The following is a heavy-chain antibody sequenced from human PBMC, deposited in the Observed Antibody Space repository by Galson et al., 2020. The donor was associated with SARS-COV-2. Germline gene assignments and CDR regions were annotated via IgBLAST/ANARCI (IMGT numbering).Heavy chain of an antibody. V-gene: IGHV3-30*18. CDR2: ISYDGSNK. CDR1: GFTFSDYG. D-gene: IGHD3-10*01. Sequence: QAGGSLRLSCAASGFTFSDYGMHWVRQAPGKGPEWVAIISYDGSNKYYAGSVKGRFTISRDNSKNTLYMQMNSLIPEDTAIYYCAKDHYDYGDFYDLDVWGRGTTVTVSS. CDR3: AKDHYDYGDFYDLDV. J-gene: IGHJ6*02.